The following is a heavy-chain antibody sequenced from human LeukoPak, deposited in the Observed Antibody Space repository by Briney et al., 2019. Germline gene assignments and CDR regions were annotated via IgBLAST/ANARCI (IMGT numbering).Heavy chain of an antibody. CDR1: GGSISSGGYY. Sequence: PSQTLSLTSTVSGGSISSGGYYWSWIRQHPGKGLEWIGYIYYSGSTYYNPSLKSRVTISVDTSKNQFSLKLSSVTAADTAVYYCARLKRSLNWFDPWGQGTLVTVSS. V-gene: IGHV4-31*03. CDR2: IYYSGST. J-gene: IGHJ5*02. CDR3: ARLKRSLNWFDP. D-gene: IGHD2-15*01.